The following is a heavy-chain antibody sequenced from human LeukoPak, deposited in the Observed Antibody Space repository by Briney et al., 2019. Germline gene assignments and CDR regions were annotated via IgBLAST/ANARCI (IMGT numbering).Heavy chain of an antibody. CDR2: IYHSGST. CDR3: ARSVFIAAAYFDY. J-gene: IGHJ4*02. V-gene: IGHV4-4*02. D-gene: IGHD6-13*01. Sequence: SETLSLTCAVSGGSLSSSNWWSWVRQPPGKGLEWIGEIYHSGSTYYNPSLKSRVTISVDTSKNQFSLKLSSVTAADTAVYYCARSVFIAAAYFDYWGQGTLVTVSS. CDR1: GGSLSSSNW.